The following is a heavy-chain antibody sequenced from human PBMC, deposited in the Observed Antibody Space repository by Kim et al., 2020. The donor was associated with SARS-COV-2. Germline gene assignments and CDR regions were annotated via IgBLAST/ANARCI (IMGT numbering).Heavy chain of an antibody. CDR2: IYYSGST. CDR3: ASLNSEAQDYYYYMDV. Sequence: SETLSLTCTVSGGSISSYYWSWIRQPPGKGLEWIGYIYYSGSTNYNPSLKSRVTISVDTSKNQFSLKLSSVTAADTAVYYCASLNSEAQDYYYYMDVWG. D-gene: IGHD1-1*01. V-gene: IGHV4-59*01. CDR1: GGSISSYY. J-gene: IGHJ6*03.